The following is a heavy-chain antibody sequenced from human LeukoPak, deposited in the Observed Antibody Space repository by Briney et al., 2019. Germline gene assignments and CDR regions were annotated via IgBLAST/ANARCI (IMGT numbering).Heavy chain of an antibody. D-gene: IGHD3-10*01. CDR3: ATPRPGTRGMDV. V-gene: IGHV1-8*02. CDR1: GGTFSSYA. J-gene: IGHJ6*02. CDR2: MNPNSGNT. Sequence: GSSVKVSCKASGGTFSSYAISWVRQATGQGLEWMGWMNPNSGNTGYAQKFQGRVAMTRNTSISTAYMELSSLRSEDTAVYYCATPRPGTRGMDVWGQGTTVTVSS.